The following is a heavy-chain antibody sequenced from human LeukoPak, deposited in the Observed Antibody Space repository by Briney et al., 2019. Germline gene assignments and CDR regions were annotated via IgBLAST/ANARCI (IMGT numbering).Heavy chain of an antibody. D-gene: IGHD3-10*01. CDR1: GLTVSSNY. CDR2: IYSDGST. V-gene: IGHV3-53*01. CDR3: ARDSGGFFFDY. J-gene: IGHJ4*02. Sequence: GGSLRLSCAASGLTVSSNYMSWVRQAPGKGLEWVSVIYSDGSTYYEDSVKGRFTISRDNSKNTLFLQMNSLRAEDTAVYYCARDSGGFFFDYWGQGTLVTVSS.